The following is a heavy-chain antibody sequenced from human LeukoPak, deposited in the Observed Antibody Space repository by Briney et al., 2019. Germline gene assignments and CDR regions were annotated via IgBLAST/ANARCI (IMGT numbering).Heavy chain of an antibody. J-gene: IGHJ4*02. CDR3: ARASDKGGDY. CDR1: GFTFSSYS. D-gene: IGHD1-26*01. V-gene: IGHV3-21*01. Sequence: GGSLRLSCAASGFTFSSYSMNWVRQAPGKGLEWVSSISSSSSYIYYADSVKGRFTISRDNAKNPLYLQMNSLRAEDTAVYYCARASDKGGDYWGQGTLVTVSS. CDR2: ISSSSSYI.